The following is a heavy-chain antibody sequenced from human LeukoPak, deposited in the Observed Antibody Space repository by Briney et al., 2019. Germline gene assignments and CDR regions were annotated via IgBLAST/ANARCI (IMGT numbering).Heavy chain of an antibody. CDR1: GGSISSSNW. Sequence: SETLSLTCAVSGGSISSSNWWSWVRQPPGKGLGWIGEIYHSGSTNYNPSLKSRVTISVDKSENQFSLKLSSVTAADTAVYYCARVRVGASHFDYWGQGTLVTVSS. V-gene: IGHV4-4*02. J-gene: IGHJ4*02. CDR3: ARVRVGASHFDY. D-gene: IGHD1-26*01. CDR2: IYHSGST.